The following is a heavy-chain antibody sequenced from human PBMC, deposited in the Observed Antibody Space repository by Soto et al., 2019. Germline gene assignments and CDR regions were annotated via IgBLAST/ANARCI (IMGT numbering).Heavy chain of an antibody. CDR1: GYTFTGYY. J-gene: IGHJ4*02. V-gene: IGHV1-2*02. D-gene: IGHD3-3*01. CDR3: ARAPWRSGHFDY. CDR2: INPNSGGT. Sequence: ASVKVSCKASGYTFTGYYMHWVRQSPGQGLEWMGWINPNSGGTNYAQKFQGRVTMTRDTSISTAYMELGRLRSDDTAAYYCARAPWRSGHFDYWGQGTLVTVSS.